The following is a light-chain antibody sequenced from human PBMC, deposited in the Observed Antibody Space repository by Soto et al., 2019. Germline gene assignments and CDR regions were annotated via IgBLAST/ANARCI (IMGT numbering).Light chain of an antibody. CDR3: QQYNNWPPYT. CDR2: SAS. J-gene: IGKJ2*01. V-gene: IGKV3-15*01. Sequence: EIVMTQSPATLSVSPGERATLSCRASQSVSSNLAWYQQKPGQAPRLLIYSASTRATGIPARFSGSGSGTEFTLTSSGLQSEDCAVYYCQQYNNWPPYTVGQGTTLEI. CDR1: QSVSSN.